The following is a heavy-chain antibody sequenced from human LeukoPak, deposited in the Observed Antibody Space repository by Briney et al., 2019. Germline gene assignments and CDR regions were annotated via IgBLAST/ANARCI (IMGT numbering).Heavy chain of an antibody. CDR1: GFTFSNAW. J-gene: IGHJ4*02. CDR2: IRHDGNKK. CDR3: VKDNPLDY. Sequence: GGSLRLSCAASGFTFSNAWMSWVRQAPGKGLDWVAFIRHDGNKKLYADSVKGRFTISRDNSKNTLYLYVNSLRPDDSAVYYCVKDNPLDYWGQGTLVIVSS. V-gene: IGHV3-30*02.